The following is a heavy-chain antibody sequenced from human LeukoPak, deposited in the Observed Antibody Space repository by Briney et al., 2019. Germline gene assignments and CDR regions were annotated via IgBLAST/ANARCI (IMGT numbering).Heavy chain of an antibody. CDR2: ISPSNGDT. CDR3: ARDSGWELRHFFFHE. V-gene: IGHV1-18*04. Sequence: ASVKVSRKASGYTFTSYSINWVRRAPGQGLEWMGWISPSNGDTSYAQKVQDRVTMTTDTSTTTVYMELRSLTSDDTAIYYCARDSGWELRHFFFHEWGHGTQVTVSS. CDR1: GYTFTSYS. D-gene: IGHD1-7*01. J-gene: IGHJ4*01.